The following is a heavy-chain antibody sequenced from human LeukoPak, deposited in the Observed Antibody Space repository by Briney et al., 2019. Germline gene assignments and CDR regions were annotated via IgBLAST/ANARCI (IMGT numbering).Heavy chain of an antibody. CDR1: GGSISSSSYY. V-gene: IGHV4-39*07. D-gene: IGHD6-13*01. Sequence: SETLSLTCTVSGGSISSSSYYWGWIRQPPGKGLEWIGSIYYSGSTYYNPSLKSRVTISVDTSKNQFSLKLSSVTAANTAVYYCAKGIAYYSYYYMDVWGKGTTVTVSS. J-gene: IGHJ6*03. CDR3: AKGIAYYSYYYMDV. CDR2: IYYSGST.